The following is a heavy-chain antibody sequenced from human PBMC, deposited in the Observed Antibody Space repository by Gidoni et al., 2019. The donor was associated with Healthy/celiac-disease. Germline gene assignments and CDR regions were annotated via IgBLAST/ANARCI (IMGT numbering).Heavy chain of an antibody. J-gene: IGHJ3*02. Sequence: EVQLVESGGGLVQPGGSLRLSCAASGFTFSSDWMSWVRQAPGKGLEWVANIKQDGSEKYYVDSVKGRFTISRDNAKNSLYLQMNSLRAEDTAVYYCASLRRNAFDIWGQGTMVTVSS. CDR1: GFTFSSDW. V-gene: IGHV3-7*01. D-gene: IGHD3-3*01. CDR3: ASLRRNAFDI. CDR2: IKQDGSEK.